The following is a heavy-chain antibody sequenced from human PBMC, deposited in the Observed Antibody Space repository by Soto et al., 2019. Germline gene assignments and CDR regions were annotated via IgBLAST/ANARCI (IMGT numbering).Heavy chain of an antibody. CDR2: ISGSGGST. CDR3: ASPPLYYYDSSGRIDY. J-gene: IGHJ4*02. V-gene: IGHV3-23*01. D-gene: IGHD3-22*01. CDR1: GFTFSSYA. Sequence: GGSLRLSCAASGFTFSSYAMSWVRQAPGKGLEWVSAISGSGGSTYYADSVKGRFTISRDNSKNTLYLQMNSLRAEDTAVYYCASPPLYYYDSSGRIDYWGQGTLVTVSS.